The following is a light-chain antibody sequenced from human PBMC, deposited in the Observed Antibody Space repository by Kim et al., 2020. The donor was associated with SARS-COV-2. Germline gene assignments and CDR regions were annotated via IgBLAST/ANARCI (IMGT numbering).Light chain of an antibody. V-gene: IGKV3-20*01. CDR3: QQYGRSPTT. Sequence: APGSRAILSCSASQSVSSSYLAWYQHKPGQSPRLLIHGASSRATGVPDRFRGGGSGTDFTLTITRLEPEDFAVYYCQQYGRSPTTFGQGTRLEIK. CDR2: GAS. J-gene: IGKJ5*01. CDR1: QSVSSSY.